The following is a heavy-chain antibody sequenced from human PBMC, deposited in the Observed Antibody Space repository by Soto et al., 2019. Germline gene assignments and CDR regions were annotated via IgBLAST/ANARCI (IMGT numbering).Heavy chain of an antibody. D-gene: IGHD3-10*01. Sequence: SDTLSLTCAFSCGSIISSNWWSWVRQPPGKGLEWIGEIYHSGSTNYNPSLKSRVTISVDKSKNQFSLKLSSVTAADTAVYYCARDGESFGAMGRGGFDYWGQGTLVTVSS. CDR2: IYHSGST. CDR3: ARDGESFGAMGRGGFDY. V-gene: IGHV4-4*02. CDR1: CGSIISSNW. J-gene: IGHJ4*02.